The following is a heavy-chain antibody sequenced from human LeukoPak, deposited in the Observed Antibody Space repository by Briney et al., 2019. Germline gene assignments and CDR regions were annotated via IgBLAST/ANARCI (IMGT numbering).Heavy chain of an antibody. CDR1: GFTFSSYG. J-gene: IGHJ4*02. V-gene: IGHV3-30*02. CDR2: IRYDGSNK. CDR3: AKISPPDIVVVPAAFDY. Sequence: GGSLRLSCAASGFTFSSYGMLWVRQAPGKGLEWVAFIRYDGSNKYYADSVKGRFTISRDNSKNTLYLQMNSLRAEDTAVYYCAKISPPDIVVVPAAFDYWGQGTLVTVSS. D-gene: IGHD2-2*01.